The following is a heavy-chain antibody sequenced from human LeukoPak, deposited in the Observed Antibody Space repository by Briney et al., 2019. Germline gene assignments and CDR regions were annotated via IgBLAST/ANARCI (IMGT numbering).Heavy chain of an antibody. Sequence: SETLSLTRTVSGGFINSYYWSWIRQPAGKGLEWIGRVYTSGITNYNPSLKSRITMSVDTSKNQFSLKLTSVTAADTAVYYCARHNGFDRGYYYYMDVWGKGTTVTVSS. D-gene: IGHD3-9*01. CDR1: GGFINSYY. CDR2: VYTSGIT. CDR3: ARHNGFDRGYYYYMDV. V-gene: IGHV4-4*07. J-gene: IGHJ6*03.